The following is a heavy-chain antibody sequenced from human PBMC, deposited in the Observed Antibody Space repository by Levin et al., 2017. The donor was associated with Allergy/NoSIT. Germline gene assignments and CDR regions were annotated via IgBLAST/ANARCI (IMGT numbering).Heavy chain of an antibody. D-gene: IGHD2-15*01. V-gene: IGHV3-48*02. J-gene: IGHJ4*02. CDR1: GFTFSSYS. CDR3: ARDGYCSGGSCYSTNFDY. Sequence: GGSLRLSCAASGFTFSSYSMNWVRQAPGKGLEWVSYISSSSSTIYYADSVKGRFTISRDNAKNSLYLQMNSLRDEDTAVYYCARDGYCSGGSCYSTNFDYWGQGTLVTVSS. CDR2: ISSSSSTI.